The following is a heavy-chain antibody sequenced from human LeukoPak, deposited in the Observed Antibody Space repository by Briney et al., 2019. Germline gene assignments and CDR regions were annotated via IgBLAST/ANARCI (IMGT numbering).Heavy chain of an antibody. CDR3: AREGGSSGWYDYYYYMDV. J-gene: IGHJ6*03. V-gene: IGHV3-21*01. CDR1: GLTFSSYS. CDR2: IISSSSYI. D-gene: IGHD6-19*01. Sequence: PGGSLRLSCAASGLTFSSYSMNWVRQAPGKGLEWVSSIISSSSYIYYADSVKGRFTISRDNAKNSLYLQMNSLRAEDTAVYYCAREGGSSGWYDYYYYMDVWGKGTTVTISS.